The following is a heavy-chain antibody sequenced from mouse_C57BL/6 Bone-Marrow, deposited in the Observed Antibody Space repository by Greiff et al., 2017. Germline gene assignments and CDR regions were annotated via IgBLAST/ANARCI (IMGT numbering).Heavy chain of an antibody. CDR3: ARREYYGAWVDD. D-gene: IGHD1-1*01. V-gene: IGHV5-9*01. Sequence: EVQGVESGGGLVKPGGSLKLSCAASGFTFSSYTMSWVRQTPEKRLEWVATISGGGGNTYYPDSVKGRCTISRDNAKNTLYLQKSSLRAEDTALYDCARREYYGAWVDDWGQGTLGTVSA. CDR2: ISGGGGNT. CDR1: GFTFSSYT. J-gene: IGHJ3*01.